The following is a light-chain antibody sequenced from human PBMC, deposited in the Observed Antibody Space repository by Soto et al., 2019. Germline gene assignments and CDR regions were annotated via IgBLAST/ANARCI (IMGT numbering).Light chain of an antibody. CDR1: QSLSSSQ. Sequence: EIVLTQSPGTLSLSPGERATLSCRASQSLSSSQLAWYQQKPGQAPRLLIHDASSRATGISDRFTGSGSGTDFSLTISRLEPEDFAVYYCQQHGDSPITFGQGTRLEIK. V-gene: IGKV3-20*01. J-gene: IGKJ5*01. CDR2: DAS. CDR3: QQHGDSPIT.